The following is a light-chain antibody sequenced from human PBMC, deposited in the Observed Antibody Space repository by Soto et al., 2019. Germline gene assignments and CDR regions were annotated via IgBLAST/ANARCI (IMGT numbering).Light chain of an antibody. CDR3: QTGGTGLYV. V-gene: IGLV4-69*01. Sequence: QPVLTQSPSASASLGASVKLTCTLSSGHSSYAIAWHQQQPEKGPRYLMKLNSDGRHSKGDGIPDRFSGSSSGAERYLTISSLQSEDEADYYCQTGGTGLYVFGTGTKVTVL. CDR1: SGHSSYA. J-gene: IGLJ1*01. CDR2: LNSDGRH.